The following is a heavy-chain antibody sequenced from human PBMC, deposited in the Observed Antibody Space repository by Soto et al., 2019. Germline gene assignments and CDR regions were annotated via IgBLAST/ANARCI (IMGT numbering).Heavy chain of an antibody. J-gene: IGHJ6*02. CDR2: IIPISGTA. V-gene: IGHV1-69*01. Sequence: QVQLVQSGAEVKKPGSSVKVSCKASGGTFSSYAISWVRQAPGQGLEWMGGIIPISGTATYAQKFQGRVTITADEPTSTGYMELSSLRSEDTAVYYCARSQGSSTSLEIYYYYYYGMDVWGQGTTVTVSS. CDR1: GGTFSSYA. D-gene: IGHD2-2*01. CDR3: ARSQGSSTSLEIYYYYYYGMDV.